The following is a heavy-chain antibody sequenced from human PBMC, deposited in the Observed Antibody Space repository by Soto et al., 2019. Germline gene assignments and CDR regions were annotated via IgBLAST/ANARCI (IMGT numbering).Heavy chain of an antibody. Sequence: PGGSLRLSCAASGFTFSSYWMSWVRQAPGKGLEWVANIKQDGSEKYYVDSVKGRFTISRDNAKNSLYLQMNSLRAEDTAVYYCARDPSVVVVAATPYYYYGMDVWGQGTTVTVS. V-gene: IGHV3-7*01. CDR1: GFTFSSYW. D-gene: IGHD2-15*01. J-gene: IGHJ6*02. CDR2: IKQDGSEK. CDR3: ARDPSVVVVAATPYYYYGMDV.